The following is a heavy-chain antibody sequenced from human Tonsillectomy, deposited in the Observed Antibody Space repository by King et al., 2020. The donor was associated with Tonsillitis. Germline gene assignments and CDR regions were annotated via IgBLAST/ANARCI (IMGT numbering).Heavy chain of an antibody. J-gene: IGHJ4*02. CDR2: IYQDGSEK. D-gene: IGHD3-3*01. Sequence: VQLVESGGGLVQPGGSLRLSCEASGFIFRSYCMTWVRQAPGKGLEWVANIYQDGSEKYYVDSVKGRFTISRDNVKNSLYLQMNNLRVEDTAVYFCAGAPPAGFWSGVFDLWGQGTLVSVSS. CDR1: GFIFRSYC. CDR3: AGAPPAGFWSGVFDL. V-gene: IGHV3-7*01.